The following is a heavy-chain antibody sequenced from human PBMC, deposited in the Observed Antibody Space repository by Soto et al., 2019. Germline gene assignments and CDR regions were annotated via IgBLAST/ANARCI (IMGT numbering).Heavy chain of an antibody. CDR3: AKNETTRPWFDP. CDR2: IYYIGTT. Sequence: QVQLQESGPGLVKASQTLSLTCTVSGGSIRNGNYYWSWIRQLPGKGLEWIGNIYYIGTTSYNPSLKSRVIISIDTSKNQFSLELTSVLAADTAVYYCAKNETTRPWFDPWGQGTLVTVSP. D-gene: IGHD1-1*01. V-gene: IGHV4-31*03. CDR1: GGSIRNGNYY. J-gene: IGHJ5*02.